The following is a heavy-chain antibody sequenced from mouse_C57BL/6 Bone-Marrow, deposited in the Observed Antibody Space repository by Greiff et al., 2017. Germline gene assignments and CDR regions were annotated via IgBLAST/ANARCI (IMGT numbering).Heavy chain of an antibody. CDR3: TRGDYGGEGSFDD. Sequence: QVQLQQSGAELVRPGASVTLSCKASGYTFTDYEMHWVKQTPVHGLEWIGAIDPETGGTAYNQKFKGKAILTADKSSSTAYMELRSLTSEDSAVDYCTRGDYGGEGSFDDWGQGTTLTVSS. V-gene: IGHV1-15*01. CDR1: GYTFTDYE. D-gene: IGHD2-4*01. J-gene: IGHJ2*01. CDR2: IDPETGGT.